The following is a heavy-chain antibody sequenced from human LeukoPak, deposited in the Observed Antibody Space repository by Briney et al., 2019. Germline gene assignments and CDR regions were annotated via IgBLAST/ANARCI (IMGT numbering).Heavy chain of an antibody. V-gene: IGHV4-39*07. J-gene: IGHJ3*01. CDR1: GGSISTITYY. CDR3: ARDLHIRSAWTDAFAF. D-gene: IGHD6-19*01. CDR2: IYHSGST. Sequence: PSETLSLTCTVSGGSISTITYYWGWIRQPPGKGLEWIGSIYHSGSTYYNPSLKSRATISVDTSKNQFSLKLSSVTAADTAMYYCARDLHIRSAWTDAFAFWGQGTMVTVSS.